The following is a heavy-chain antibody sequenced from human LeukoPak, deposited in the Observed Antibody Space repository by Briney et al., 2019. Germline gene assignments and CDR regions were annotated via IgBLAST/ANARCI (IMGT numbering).Heavy chain of an antibody. J-gene: IGHJ4*02. V-gene: IGHV3-23*01. D-gene: IGHD3-10*01. Sequence: GGSLRLSCAASGFTFSSYAISWVRQAPGKGLEWVSAISGSGGGTYYADSVKGRFTISRDNSKNTLYLQMNSLRAEGTAVFYCGKLFYSSWMYHFDYWGQGTLVTVSS. CDR2: ISGSGGGT. CDR1: GFTFSSYA. CDR3: GKLFYSSWMYHFDY.